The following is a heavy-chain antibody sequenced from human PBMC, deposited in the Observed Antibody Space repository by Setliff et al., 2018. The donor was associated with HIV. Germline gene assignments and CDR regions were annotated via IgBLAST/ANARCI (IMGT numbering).Heavy chain of an antibody. Sequence: PGGSLRLSCAASGFTFGDYHMIWIRQTPEKGLEWLSDITTDGRLTSYADSVKGRFTISRDNAKNSLYLQMNSLRVEDTAVYYCAKDDWSGYYDYWGQGAPVTVSS. J-gene: IGHJ4*02. V-gene: IGHV3-11*04. CDR3: AKDDWSGYYDY. D-gene: IGHD3-3*01. CDR1: GFTFGDYH. CDR2: ITTDGRLT.